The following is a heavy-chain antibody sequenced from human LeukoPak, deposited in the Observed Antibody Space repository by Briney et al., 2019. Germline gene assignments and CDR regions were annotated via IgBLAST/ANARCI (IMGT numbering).Heavy chain of an antibody. CDR3: ATVGEPRDY. CDR2: FDPEDGET. Sequence: GASVKVSCKVSGYTLTELSMHWVRQAPGKGLEWMGGFDPEDGETIYAQKFQGRVTTTEDTSTDTAYMELSSLRSEDTAVYYCATVGEPRDYWGQGTLVTVSS. V-gene: IGHV1-24*01. D-gene: IGHD1-26*01. CDR1: GYTLTELS. J-gene: IGHJ4*02.